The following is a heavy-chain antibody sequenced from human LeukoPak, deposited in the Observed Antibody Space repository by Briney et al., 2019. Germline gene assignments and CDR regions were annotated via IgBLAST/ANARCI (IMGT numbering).Heavy chain of an antibody. D-gene: IGHD2-15*01. CDR2: ISGSGGNT. V-gene: IGHV3-23*01. J-gene: IGHJ4*02. CDR3: AKARYCSGGSCYSDY. Sequence: PGGSLRLSCAASGFTFSSYAMSWVRQAPGKGLEWVSGISGSGGNTYYADSVRGRFTVSRDNSKNTLYLQMNSLRAEDTAVYYCAKARYCSGGSCYSDYWGQGTLVTVSS. CDR1: GFTFSSYA.